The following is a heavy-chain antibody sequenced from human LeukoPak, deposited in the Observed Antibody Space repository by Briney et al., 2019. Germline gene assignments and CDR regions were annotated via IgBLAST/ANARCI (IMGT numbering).Heavy chain of an antibody. D-gene: IGHD6-19*01. CDR3: AKGRSGWHWFDP. V-gene: IGHV3-43*02. CDR2: ISGDSGYT. J-gene: IGHJ5*02. Sequence: GGALRLSCAASGFTFDDYAMHWVRQAPGKGLEWVSLISGDSGYTYYTDSVKGRFTISRDNRKNSLYLQMNSLRTEATALYYCAKGRSGWHWFDPWGQGTLVTVSS. CDR1: GFTFDDYA.